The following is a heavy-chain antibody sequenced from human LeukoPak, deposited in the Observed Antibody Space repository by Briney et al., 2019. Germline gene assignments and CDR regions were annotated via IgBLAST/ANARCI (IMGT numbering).Heavy chain of an antibody. CDR1: GYTFTSYG. D-gene: IGHD1-26*01. J-gene: IGHJ4*02. CDR3: ARESKYDGATSSLGFDY. Sequence: ASVKVSCKASGYTFTSYGISWVRQAPGQGLEWMGWISAYNGNTNYAQKLQGRVTMTTDTSTSTAYMELRSLRSNDTAVYYCARESKYDGATSSLGFDYWGQGTLVTVSS. CDR2: ISAYNGNT. V-gene: IGHV1-18*01.